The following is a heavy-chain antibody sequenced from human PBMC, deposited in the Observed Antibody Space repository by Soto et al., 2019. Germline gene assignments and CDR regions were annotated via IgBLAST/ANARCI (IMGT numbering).Heavy chain of an antibody. CDR2: IYYSGST. D-gene: IGHD2-15*01. CDR3: ARGIAANSDFDY. J-gene: IGHJ4*02. CDR1: GGSISSYY. Sequence: SETLSLTCTVSGGSISSYYWSWIRQPPGKGLEWIGYIYYSGSTNYNPSLKSRVTISVDTSKNQFSLKLSSVTAADTAVYYCARGIAANSDFDYWGQGTLVTVSS. V-gene: IGHV4-59*01.